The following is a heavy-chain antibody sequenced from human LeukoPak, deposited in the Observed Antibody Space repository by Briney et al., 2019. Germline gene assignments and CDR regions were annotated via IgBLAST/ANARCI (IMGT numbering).Heavy chain of an antibody. CDR3: ARDSPYKGAFDI. D-gene: IGHD1-14*01. CDR2: INPNSGGT. Sequence: GASVKVSCKASGYTFTGYYMHWVRQAPGQGLEWMGWINPNSGGTNFVQKFQGRVTMTRDTSISTAYMELSRLRSDDTAVYYCARDSPYKGAFDILGQGTMVTVSS. V-gene: IGHV1-2*02. CDR1: GYTFTGYY. J-gene: IGHJ3*02.